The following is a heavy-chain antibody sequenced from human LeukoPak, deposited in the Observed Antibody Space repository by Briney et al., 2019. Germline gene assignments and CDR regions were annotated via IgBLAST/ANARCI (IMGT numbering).Heavy chain of an antibody. Sequence: PSETLSLTCVVSGGSISSSNWWSWVRQPPGKELEWIGYIYYSGSTNYNPSLKSRVTISVDTSKNQFSLKLSSVTAADTAVYYCARETSQKGAHYMDVWGKGTTVTISS. J-gene: IGHJ6*03. D-gene: IGHD3-16*01. CDR3: ARETSQKGAHYMDV. CDR2: IYYSGST. V-gene: IGHV4-4*02. CDR1: GGSISSSNW.